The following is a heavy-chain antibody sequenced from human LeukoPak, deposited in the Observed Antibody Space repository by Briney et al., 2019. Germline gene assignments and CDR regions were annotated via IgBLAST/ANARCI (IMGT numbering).Heavy chain of an antibody. J-gene: IGHJ4*02. Sequence: SETLSLTCAVYGGSFSGYYWSWIRQPPGKGLEWIGEINHSGSTNYNPSLKSRVTISVDTSKNQFSLKLSSVTAADTAVYYCARGPEPYYFDYWGQGTLVTVS. V-gene: IGHV4-34*01. CDR1: GGSFSGYY. CDR2: INHSGST. CDR3: ARGPEPYYFDY.